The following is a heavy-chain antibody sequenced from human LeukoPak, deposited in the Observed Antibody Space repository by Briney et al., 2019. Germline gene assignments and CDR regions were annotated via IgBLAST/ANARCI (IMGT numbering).Heavy chain of an antibody. Sequence: ASVKVSCKASGGTFSSYAISWVRQAPGQGLEWMGWISAYNGNTNYAQKLQGRVTMTTDTSTSTAYMELRSLRSDDTAVYYCARDREYQLLRGGNWFDPWGQGTLVTVSS. J-gene: IGHJ5*02. CDR1: GGTFSSYA. CDR2: ISAYNGNT. V-gene: IGHV1-18*01. D-gene: IGHD2-2*01. CDR3: ARDREYQLLRGGNWFDP.